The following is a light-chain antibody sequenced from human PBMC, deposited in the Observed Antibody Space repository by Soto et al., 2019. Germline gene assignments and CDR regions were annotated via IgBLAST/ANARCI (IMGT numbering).Light chain of an antibody. CDR2: GTF. Sequence: AIQMTQSPSSLSASVGVRVTITCRASQDIRNELGWYQQKPGKAPRLLIYGTFSLQSGVPSRFSGSGSGTDFTLTISSLQPDDFATYYCLQDFKYPRTFGQGTKVEVK. CDR3: LQDFKYPRT. J-gene: IGKJ1*01. CDR1: QDIRNE. V-gene: IGKV1-6*01.